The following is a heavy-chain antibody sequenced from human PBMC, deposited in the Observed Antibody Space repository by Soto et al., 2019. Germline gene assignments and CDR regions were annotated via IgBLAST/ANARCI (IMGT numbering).Heavy chain of an antibody. V-gene: IGHV5-51*01. D-gene: IGHD6-13*01. Sequence: GESLKISCKCSGYSFTSYWIGWVRQMPGKGLELMGIIYPGGSDTRYSPSFQGQVTISADKSISTAYLQWSSLKASDTAMYYCARTAAAGKYYYGMDVWGQGTTVTVSS. CDR1: GYSFTSYW. J-gene: IGHJ6*02. CDR3: ARTAAAGKYYYGMDV. CDR2: IYPGGSDT.